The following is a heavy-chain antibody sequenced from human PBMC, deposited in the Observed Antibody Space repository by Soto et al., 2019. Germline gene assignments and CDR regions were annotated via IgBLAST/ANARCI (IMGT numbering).Heavy chain of an antibody. CDR2: IWYDGSNK. V-gene: IGHV3-33*01. J-gene: IGHJ4*02. D-gene: IGHD5-18*01. Sequence: GGSLRLSCAASGFTFSSYGMHWVRQAPGKGLEWVAVIWYDGSNKYYADSVKGRFTISRDNSKNTLYLQMNSLRAEDTAVYYCARDLATAMVTSAGYWGQGTLVTVSS. CDR1: GFTFSSYG. CDR3: ARDLATAMVTSAGY.